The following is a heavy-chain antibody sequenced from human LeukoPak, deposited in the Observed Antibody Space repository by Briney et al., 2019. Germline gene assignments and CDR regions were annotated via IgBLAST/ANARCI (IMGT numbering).Heavy chain of an antibody. D-gene: IGHD2-15*01. CDR3: ARDGRRGYCSGGSCYPPSYFDY. J-gene: IGHJ4*02. V-gene: IGHV4-34*01. Sequence: SETLSLTCAVYGGSFSGYYWGWIRQPPGKGLGWIGEINHSGSTNYNPSLKSRVTISVDTSKNQFSLKLSSVTAADTAVYYCARDGRRGYCSGGSCYPPSYFDYWGQGTLVTVSS. CDR1: GGSFSGYY. CDR2: INHSGST.